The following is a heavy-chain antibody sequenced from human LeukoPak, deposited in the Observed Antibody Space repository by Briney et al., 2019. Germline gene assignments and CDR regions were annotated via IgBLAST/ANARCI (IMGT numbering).Heavy chain of an antibody. J-gene: IGHJ2*01. V-gene: IGHV4-59*01. CDR2: IFYSGGA. D-gene: IGHD6-13*01. Sequence: SETLSLTCTVSGGSITSYYWSWIRQPPGKGLEWIGYIFYSGGANYNPSLTSRVTISVDTSKNQFSLKLTSVTAADTAVYYCARVYYSNSYDYWYFDLWGRGTLVTVSS. CDR1: GGSITSYY. CDR3: ARVYYSNSYDYWYFDL.